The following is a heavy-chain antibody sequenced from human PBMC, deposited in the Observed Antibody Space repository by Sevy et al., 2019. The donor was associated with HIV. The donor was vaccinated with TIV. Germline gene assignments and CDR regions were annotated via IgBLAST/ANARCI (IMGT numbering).Heavy chain of an antibody. CDR1: GHDLTELS. J-gene: IGHJ4*02. D-gene: IGHD3-16*01. CDR2: FDPDKGKT. V-gene: IGHV1-24*01. Sequence: AAVKVSCKVSGHDLTELSMQWVRQAPGKGPERMGGFDPDKGKTVYVQKFQGRVTVTEDISRDTVSMQLRSLKSEDTATYYCPILNPWGLWGQGTSVLVSS. CDR3: PILNPWGL.